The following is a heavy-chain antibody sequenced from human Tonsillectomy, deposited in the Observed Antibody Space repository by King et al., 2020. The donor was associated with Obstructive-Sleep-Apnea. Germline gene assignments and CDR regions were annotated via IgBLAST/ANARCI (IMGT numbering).Heavy chain of an antibody. CDR2: IYYSGST. Sequence: QLQESGPGLVKPSETLSLTCTVSGGSISSSSYYWGWIRQPPGKGLEWIGSIYYSGSTYYNPSLKSRVTISVDTSKNQFSLKLSSVTAADTAVYYCAREGGWDEAVAGTNWYFDLWGRGTLVTVSS. D-gene: IGHD6-19*01. J-gene: IGHJ2*01. CDR3: AREGGWDEAVAGTNWYFDL. CDR1: GGSISSSSYY. V-gene: IGHV4-39*07.